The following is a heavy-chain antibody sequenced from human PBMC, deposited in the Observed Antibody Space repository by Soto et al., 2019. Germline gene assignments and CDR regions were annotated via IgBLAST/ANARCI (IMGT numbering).Heavy chain of an antibody. CDR1: GGSISSYY. J-gene: IGHJ4*02. D-gene: IGHD3-16*02. CDR3: GSRVDSFGGIYLYIPYFDY. CDR2: IYYSGST. V-gene: IGHV4-59*08. Sequence: SETLSLTCTVSGGSISSYYWSWIRQPPGKGLEWIGYIYYSGSTNYNPSLKSRVTISVDTSKNQFSLKLSSVTAADTAVYYCGSRVDSFGGIYLYIPYFDYGGQEPLVTVPS.